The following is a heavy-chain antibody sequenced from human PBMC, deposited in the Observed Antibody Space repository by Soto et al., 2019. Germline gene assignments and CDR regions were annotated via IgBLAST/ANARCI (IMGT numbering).Heavy chain of an antibody. Sequence: GESLKISCKGSGYSFTSYWIGWVRQMPGKGLEWMGIIYPGDSDTRYSPSFQGQVNISADKSISTAYLQWSSLKASDTAIYYCSRLEVDYYDSSGYFGAFDIWGQGTMVTVS. V-gene: IGHV5-51*01. CDR3: SRLEVDYYDSSGYFGAFDI. D-gene: IGHD3-22*01. J-gene: IGHJ3*02. CDR2: IYPGDSDT. CDR1: GYSFTSYW.